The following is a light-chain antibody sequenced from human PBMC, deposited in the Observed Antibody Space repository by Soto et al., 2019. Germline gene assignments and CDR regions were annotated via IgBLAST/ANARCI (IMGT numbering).Light chain of an antibody. Sequence: EIVLTQSPGTLSLSPGERATLSCRASQSVSSSYLVWYQHKPGQAPRLLIYGTSTRATGIPDGFSGSGSGTDFNLAISRREPEDFAGYSCQRYGTSWTCGQGTKVEIK. CDR1: QSVSSSY. CDR2: GTS. CDR3: QRYGTSWT. V-gene: IGKV3-20*01. J-gene: IGKJ1*01.